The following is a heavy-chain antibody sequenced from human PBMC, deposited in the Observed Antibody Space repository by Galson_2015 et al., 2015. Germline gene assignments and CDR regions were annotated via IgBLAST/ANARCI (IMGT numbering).Heavy chain of an antibody. J-gene: IGHJ4*02. CDR1: GFTFSSYG. Sequence: SLRLSCAASGFTFSSYGMHWVRQAPGKGLEWVAVIWYDGSNKYYADSVKGRFTISRDNSKNTLYLQMNSLRAEDTAVYYCARGSFFWSGYDEPGDYWGQGTLVTVSS. D-gene: IGHD3-3*01. CDR2: IWYDGSNK. V-gene: IGHV3-33*01. CDR3: ARGSFFWSGYDEPGDY.